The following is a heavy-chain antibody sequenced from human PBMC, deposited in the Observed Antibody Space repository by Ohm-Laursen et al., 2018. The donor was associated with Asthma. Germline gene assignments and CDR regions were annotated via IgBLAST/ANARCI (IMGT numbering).Heavy chain of an antibody. CDR1: GFTFSSYA. D-gene: IGHD3-3*01. J-gene: IGHJ4*02. CDR3: ARDVMEWYLPAFDF. CDR2: GGSYYDGGLK. Sequence: SLSLSCAASGFTFSSYAMHWVRQAPGKGLEWVAVGGSYYDGGLKYYADSVNGRFTVSRDDSKNTLYLQMNSLRPDDTAVYYCARDVMEWYLPAFDFWGQGTLVTVSS. V-gene: IGHV3-30-3*01.